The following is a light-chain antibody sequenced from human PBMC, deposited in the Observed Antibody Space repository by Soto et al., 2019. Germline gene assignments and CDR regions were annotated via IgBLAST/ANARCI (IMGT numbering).Light chain of an antibody. CDR3: QHYDNLPYT. CDR2: EAS. J-gene: IGKJ2*01. Sequence: DIQMTQSPSSLSASVGDRVTITCQASQDISNYLSWSQHKPGKPPKLLIYEASSLQTGVPSRFSGSGSGTHFNFTISSRQPEDIATYYCQHYDNLPYTFGRGTKLEIK. CDR1: QDISNY. V-gene: IGKV1-33*01.